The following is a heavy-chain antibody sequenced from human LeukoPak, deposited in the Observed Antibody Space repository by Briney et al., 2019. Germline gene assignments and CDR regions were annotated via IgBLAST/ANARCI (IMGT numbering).Heavy chain of an antibody. D-gene: IGHD3-10*01. J-gene: IGHJ4*02. V-gene: IGHV4-39*01. CDR1: GGSISNNNYY. CDR2: IYYSGST. CDR3: ATHGGDGPGSSNFDY. Sequence: PSETLSLTCTASGGSISNNNYYWGWIRQPPGKALEWIGSIYYSGSTLHNPSLMSRVTMSVDTSKNQFTLKLSSVTAADTAVYYCATHGGDGPGSSNFDYWGQGTLVTVSS.